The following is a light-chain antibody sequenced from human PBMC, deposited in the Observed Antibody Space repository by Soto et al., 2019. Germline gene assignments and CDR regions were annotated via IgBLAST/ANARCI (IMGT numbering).Light chain of an antibody. Sequence: QMTQSPSTLSASVGDRVTITCRASQSISSWLAWYQQKPGKAPKLLIYKASSLESGVPSRFSGSGSGTEFTLTISSLQPDDFATYYCQQYNSYSSFGQGIKVDIK. CDR3: QQYNSYSS. CDR1: QSISSW. CDR2: KAS. V-gene: IGKV1-5*03. J-gene: IGKJ1*01.